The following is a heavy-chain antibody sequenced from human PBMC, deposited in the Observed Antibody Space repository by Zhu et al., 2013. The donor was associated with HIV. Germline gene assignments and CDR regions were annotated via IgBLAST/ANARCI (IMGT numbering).Heavy chain of an antibody. V-gene: IGHV1-69*01. CDR1: GGSFSTYA. Sequence: QVQLVQSGAEVKKPGSSVTVSCKASGGSFSTYAINWVRQAPGQGLEWLGGIIPIFGTANYEQKFQDRLTITADESTRTAYMEMSSLTSEDTAVYYCVRVQAMVRGFXDYWGQGALVTVSS. J-gene: IGHJ4*02. D-gene: IGHD3-10*01. CDR2: IIPIFGTA. CDR3: VRVQAMVRGFXDY.